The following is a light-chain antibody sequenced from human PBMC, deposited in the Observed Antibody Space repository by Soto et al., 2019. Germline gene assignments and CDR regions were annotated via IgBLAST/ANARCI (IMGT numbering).Light chain of an antibody. CDR1: DLGDKY. J-gene: IGLJ2*01. Sequence: SYDLTQPPSVSVSPGQTASITCSGDDLGDKYACWYQQKPGQSPVLVIFQHSKRPSGIPERFSGSNSGNTATLTISGTQAMDEADYYCQAWDSSTVIFGGGTKLTVL. V-gene: IGLV3-1*01. CDR2: QHS. CDR3: QAWDSSTVI.